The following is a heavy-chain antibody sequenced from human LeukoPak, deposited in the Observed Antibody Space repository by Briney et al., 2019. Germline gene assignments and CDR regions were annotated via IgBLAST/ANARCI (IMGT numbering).Heavy chain of an antibody. V-gene: IGHV1-18*01. CDR3: ARDTGYSYGGLNFDY. CDR2: ISAYNGNT. CDR1: GYTFTSYG. J-gene: IGHJ4*02. Sequence: ASVKVSCKASGYTFTSYGVSWVRQAPGQGLEWMGWISAYNGNTNYAQKLQGRVTMTTDTSTSTAYMELRSLRSDDTAVYYCARDTGYSYGGLNFDYWGQGTLVTVSS. D-gene: IGHD5-18*01.